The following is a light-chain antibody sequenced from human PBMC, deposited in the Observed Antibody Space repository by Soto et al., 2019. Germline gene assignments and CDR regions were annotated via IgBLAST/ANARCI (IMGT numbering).Light chain of an antibody. Sequence: QSDLTQPASVSGSPGQSITISCTGTSGDVGGYNYVSWYQQHPGKAPKLMIYDVSNRPSGVSNRFSGSKSGNTASLTISGLQAEDEADYYCSSYTSSSPLFGTGTKVPVL. V-gene: IGLV2-14*01. J-gene: IGLJ1*01. CDR2: DVS. CDR1: SGDVGGYNY. CDR3: SSYTSSSPL.